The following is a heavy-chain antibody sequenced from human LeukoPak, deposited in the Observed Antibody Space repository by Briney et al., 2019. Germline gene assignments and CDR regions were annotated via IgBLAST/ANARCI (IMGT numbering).Heavy chain of an antibody. Sequence: GGSLRLSCAASRFTFSSYWMHWVRQAPGKGVGWISRINSDGSSTSYADSVKGRFTISRDNAKNTLYLQMNSLRAEDTAVYYCARDSPGDGIDYWGQGTLVTVSS. CDR1: RFTFSSYW. D-gene: IGHD7-27*01. CDR2: INSDGSST. V-gene: IGHV3-74*01. CDR3: ARDSPGDGIDY. J-gene: IGHJ4*02.